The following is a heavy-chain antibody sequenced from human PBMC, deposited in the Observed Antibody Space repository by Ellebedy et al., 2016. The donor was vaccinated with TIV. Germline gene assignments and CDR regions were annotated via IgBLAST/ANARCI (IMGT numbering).Heavy chain of an antibody. CDR2: ISVYNGNT. D-gene: IGHD3-10*01. V-gene: IGHV1-18*01. CDR3: ARGYLYCSGTYPCYFDY. CDR1: GYTFTSYG. J-gene: IGHJ4*02. Sequence: AASVKVSCKASGYTFTSYGISWVRQAPGQGLEWMGWISVYNGNTNYAQKLQGRVTMTTDTSTSTAYMALRSLRADDTAVYYCARGYLYCSGTYPCYFDYWGQGTPVTVSS.